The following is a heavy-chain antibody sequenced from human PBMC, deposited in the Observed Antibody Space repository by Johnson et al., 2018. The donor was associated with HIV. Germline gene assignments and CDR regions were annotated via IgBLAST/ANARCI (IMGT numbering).Heavy chain of an antibody. J-gene: IGHJ3*02. CDR2: IWYDGSNK. CDR3: AKSRPRGGNPDDAFDI. V-gene: IGHV3-33*06. D-gene: IGHD4-23*01. CDR1: GFTFSYYG. Sequence: VQLVESGGGVVQPGRSLRLSCVASGFTFSYYGMHWVRQAPGKGLEWVAVIWYDGSNKYSADSVRGRFTISRDNSKNTLYLQMNSLRAEDTAVYYCAKSRPRGGNPDDAFDIWGQGTMVTVSS.